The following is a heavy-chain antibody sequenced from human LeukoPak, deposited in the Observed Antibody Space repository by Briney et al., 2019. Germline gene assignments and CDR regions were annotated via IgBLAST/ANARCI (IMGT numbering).Heavy chain of an antibody. Sequence: GGSLRLSCAASGFTFSSYSMNWVRQAPGKGLEWVSSISSSSSYIYYADSVKGRFTISRDNAKNSLYLQMNSLRAEDTAVYCCARGIAARHFDYWGQGTLVTVSS. D-gene: IGHD6-6*01. CDR2: ISSSSSYI. J-gene: IGHJ4*02. CDR1: GFTFSSYS. V-gene: IGHV3-21*01. CDR3: ARGIAARHFDY.